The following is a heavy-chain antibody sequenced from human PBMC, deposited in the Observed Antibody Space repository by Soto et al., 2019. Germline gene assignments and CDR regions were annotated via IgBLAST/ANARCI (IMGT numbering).Heavy chain of an antibody. J-gene: IGHJ4*02. CDR2: TYYRSKWYN. CDR3: ARRGAARYSGYETLRPFDY. Sequence: SQTLSLTCAISGDSVSSNSAAWNWIRQSPSRGLEWLGRTYYRSKWYNDYAVSVKSRITINPDTSKNQFSLQLNSVTPEDTAVYYCARRGAARYSGYETLRPFDYWGQGTLVTVSS. D-gene: IGHD5-12*01. CDR1: GDSVSSNSAA. V-gene: IGHV6-1*01.